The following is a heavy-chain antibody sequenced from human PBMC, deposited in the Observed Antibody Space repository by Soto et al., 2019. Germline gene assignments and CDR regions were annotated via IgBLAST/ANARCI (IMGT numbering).Heavy chain of an antibody. Sequence: VQLVESGGGVVQPGRSLRLSCAASGFTFSSYGMHWVRQAPGKGLEREAVISDEGSNKYYADSETGRFTISRDNSKKTLYLQVNRLRAEDTAVYYCAKVRRRAAKYNWSSTCLYGMDVWGQGTTVTVSS. CDR3: AKVRRRAAKYNWSSTCLYGMDV. V-gene: IGHV3-30*18. CDR1: GFTFSSYG. CDR2: ISDEGSNK. D-gene: IGHD1-20*01. J-gene: IGHJ6*02.